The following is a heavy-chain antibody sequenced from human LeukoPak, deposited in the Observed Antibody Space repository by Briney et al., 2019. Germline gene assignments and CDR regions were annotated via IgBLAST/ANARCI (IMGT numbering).Heavy chain of an antibody. CDR3: ARGKQWPGGYFDY. Sequence: AGGSLRLSCAASGFTFSSYAMRWVRQAPGKGLQWVSAISGSGGSTYYADSVKGRFTISRDNSKNTLYLQMNSLRAEDTAVYYCARGKQWPGGYFDYWGQGTLVTVSS. J-gene: IGHJ4*02. CDR2: ISGSGGST. D-gene: IGHD6-19*01. CDR1: GFTFSSYA. V-gene: IGHV3-23*01.